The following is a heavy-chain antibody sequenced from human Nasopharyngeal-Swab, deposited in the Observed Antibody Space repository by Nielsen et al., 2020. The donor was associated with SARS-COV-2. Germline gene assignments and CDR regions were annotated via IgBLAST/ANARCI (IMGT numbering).Heavy chain of an antibody. Sequence: GESLKISCAASGFTFDGYTMHWVRHALGRGLEWVSLISWDGGSTYYIDSVKGRFTVSRDSSKNTVYLQMNSLRPDDTAVYFCAKSMAYFQLSGTYNLDFWGQGTLVTVSS. CDR3: AKSMAYFQLSGTYNLDF. D-gene: IGHD2-21*01. V-gene: IGHV3-43*01. CDR2: ISWDGGST. CDR1: GFTFDGYT. J-gene: IGHJ4*02.